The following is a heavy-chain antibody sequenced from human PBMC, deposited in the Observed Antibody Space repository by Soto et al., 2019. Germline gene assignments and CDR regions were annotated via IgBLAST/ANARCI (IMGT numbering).Heavy chain of an antibody. CDR2: INAGNGNT. D-gene: IGHD5-18*01. J-gene: IGHJ6*02. V-gene: IGHV1-3*05. CDR3: AREGSGYSYGDDGMDV. CDR1: GYTFTSYA. Sequence: QVQLVQSGAEEKKPGASVKVSCKASGYTFTSYAMHWVRQAPGQRLEWMGWINAGNGNTKYSQKFQGRVTITRDTSASTAYMELSSLRSKDTAVYYCAREGSGYSYGDDGMDVWGQGTTVTVSS.